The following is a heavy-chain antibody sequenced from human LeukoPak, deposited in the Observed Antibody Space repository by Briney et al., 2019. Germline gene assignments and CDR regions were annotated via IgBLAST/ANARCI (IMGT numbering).Heavy chain of an antibody. CDR1: GGTFSSYA. J-gene: IGHJ4*02. Sequence: ASVKVPCKASGGTFSSYAISWVRQAPGQGLEWMGGIIPIFGTANYAQKFQGRVTITTDESTSTAYMELSSLRSEDTAVYYCARAAYYDSSGFDYWGQGTLVTVSS. V-gene: IGHV1-69*05. CDR3: ARAAYYDSSGFDY. CDR2: IIPIFGTA. D-gene: IGHD3-22*01.